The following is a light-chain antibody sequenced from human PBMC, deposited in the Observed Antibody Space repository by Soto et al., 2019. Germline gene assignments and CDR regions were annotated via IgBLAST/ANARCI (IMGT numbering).Light chain of an antibody. Sequence: IQMSQSPSTLSASVRDRFTITCRARQSISSWLALYQQRPRKAPKLLIYDASVLESWVSSTFSVIGSWTEFTLAISSLYPDDFATHFCQQYKSYSTVGQGTKVDIK. CDR2: DAS. J-gene: IGKJ1*01. V-gene: IGKV1-5*01. CDR1: QSISSW. CDR3: QQYKSYST.